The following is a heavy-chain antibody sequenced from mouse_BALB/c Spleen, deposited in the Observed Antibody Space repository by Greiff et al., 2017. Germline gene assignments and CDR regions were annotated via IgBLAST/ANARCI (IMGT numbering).Heavy chain of an antibody. Sequence: EVKLVESGGGLVKPGGSLKLSCAASGFAFSSYDMSWVRQTPEKRLEWVAYISSGGGSTYYPDTVKGRFTISRDNAKNTLYLQMSSLKSEDTAMYYCARGYGFSYAMDYWGQGTSVTVSS. D-gene: IGHD2-10*02. CDR3: ARGYGFSYAMDY. V-gene: IGHV5-12-1*01. CDR1: GFAFSSYD. J-gene: IGHJ4*01. CDR2: ISSGGGST.